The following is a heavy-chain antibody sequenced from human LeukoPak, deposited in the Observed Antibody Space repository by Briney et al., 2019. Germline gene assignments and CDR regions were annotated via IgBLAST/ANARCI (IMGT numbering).Heavy chain of an antibody. J-gene: IGHJ3*02. CDR2: ISGSGGST. CDR1: GFTFSSYA. Sequence: GGSLRLSCAASGFTFSSYAMSWVRQAPGKGLEWVSAISGSGGSTYYADSVKGRFTISRDNSKNTLYLQMNSLRAEDTAVYYCAKDLRRYYDSSGPPGAFDIWGQGTMVTVSS. D-gene: IGHD3-22*01. V-gene: IGHV3-23*01. CDR3: AKDLRRYYDSSGPPGAFDI.